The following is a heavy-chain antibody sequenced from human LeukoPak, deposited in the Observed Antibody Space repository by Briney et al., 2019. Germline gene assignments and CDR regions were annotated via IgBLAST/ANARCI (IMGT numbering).Heavy chain of an antibody. CDR2: TYYRSKWYN. CDR1: GDIVSSTSAA. V-gene: IGHV6-1*01. D-gene: IGHD5-18*01. J-gene: IGHJ5*02. Sequence: SQTFSLTCAISGDIVSSTSAAWNWIRQSPSRGFEWLGRTYYRSKWYNDYAVSVKSRIIVNPDTSKNQFSLQLTSVTPEDTAVYFCARYSHDVPPSWGQGSQVTVTS. CDR3: ARYSHDVPPS.